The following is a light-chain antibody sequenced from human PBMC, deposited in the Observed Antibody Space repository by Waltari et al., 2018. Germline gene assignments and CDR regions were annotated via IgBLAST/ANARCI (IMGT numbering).Light chain of an antibody. CDR3: NCRDRSGFRHV. CDR2: GQN. V-gene: IGLV3-19*01. CDR1: SLRSYY. J-gene: IGLJ1*01. Sequence: SSELTQDPAVSVALGQTVRITCQGDSLRSYYATWYQQKPGQAPVLVIFGQNKRPSGIPDRFSCSSSRNTASLTITGAQAEDEADYYCNCRDRSGFRHVFGTGTKVTVL.